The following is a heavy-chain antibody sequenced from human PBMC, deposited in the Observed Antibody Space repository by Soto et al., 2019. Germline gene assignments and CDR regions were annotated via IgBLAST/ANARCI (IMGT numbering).Heavy chain of an antibody. CDR2: IKQDGSEK. J-gene: IGHJ6*03. CDR1: GFTFSSYW. Sequence: GGSLRLSCAASGFTFSSYWMSWVRQAPGKGLEWVANIKQDGSEKYYVDSVKGRFTISRDNAKNSLYLQMNSLRAEDTAVYYCAKNLQYGSGGSRYYMDVWGKGTTVTVSS. V-gene: IGHV3-7*01. CDR3: AKNLQYGSGGSRYYMDV. D-gene: IGHD3-10*01.